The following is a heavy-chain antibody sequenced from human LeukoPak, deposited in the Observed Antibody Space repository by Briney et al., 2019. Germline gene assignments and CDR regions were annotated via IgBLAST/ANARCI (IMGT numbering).Heavy chain of an antibody. V-gene: IGHV4-39*07. J-gene: IGHJ4*02. CDR2: IYHSGYT. CDR3: ARTHYYESSGYYGFEY. Sequence: SETLSLTCNVSGASISTGTSYWGWIRQPPGRGLEWIGSIYHSGYTYYNPSLKSRVTISVDTSKNQFSLKLSSVTAADTAVYYCARTHYYESSGYYGFEYWGQGTLVTVSS. D-gene: IGHD3-22*01. CDR1: GASISTGTSY.